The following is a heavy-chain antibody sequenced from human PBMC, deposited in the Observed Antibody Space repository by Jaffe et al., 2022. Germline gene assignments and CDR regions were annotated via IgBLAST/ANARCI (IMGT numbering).Heavy chain of an antibody. D-gene: IGHD6-19*01. V-gene: IGHV1-46*01. J-gene: IGHJ4*02. CDR2: INPSGGST. CDR3: AKVMWDRYSSGWYGGYYFDY. CDR1: GYTFTSYY. Sequence: QVQLVQSGAEVKKPGASVKVSCKASGYTFTSYYMHWVRQAPGQGLEWMGIINPSGGSTSYAQKFQGRVTMTRDTSTSTVYMELSSLRSEDTAVYYCAKVMWDRYSSGWYGGYYFDYWGQGTLVTVSS.